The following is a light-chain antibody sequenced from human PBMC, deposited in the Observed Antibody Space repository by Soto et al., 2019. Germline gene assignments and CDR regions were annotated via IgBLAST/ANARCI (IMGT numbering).Light chain of an antibody. Sequence: DFQLTQSPSSLSASVGDRVTITCRTTESISGYLSWYQQKAGQPPKLLIFAASSLQNAVPSRFSGGGSGTEYTLTISSLQADDFATYYCHQSYISPPAFGQGTKVEVQ. CDR1: ESISGY. V-gene: IGKV1-39*01. J-gene: IGKJ1*01. CDR2: AAS. CDR3: HQSYISPPA.